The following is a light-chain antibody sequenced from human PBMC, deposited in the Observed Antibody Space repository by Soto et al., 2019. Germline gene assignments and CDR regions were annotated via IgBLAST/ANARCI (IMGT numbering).Light chain of an antibody. Sequence: EFVMTQSPATLSVSPGETVTLSCRTSQSVSRYLAWYQQKLGQAPRLLIYGASTRASGIPARFSGSGSGTEFTLTISSLQPDEFATYYCQQYNSDPWTFGQGTKVDIK. V-gene: IGKV3-15*01. CDR2: GAS. CDR3: QQYNSDPWT. J-gene: IGKJ1*01. CDR1: QSVSRY.